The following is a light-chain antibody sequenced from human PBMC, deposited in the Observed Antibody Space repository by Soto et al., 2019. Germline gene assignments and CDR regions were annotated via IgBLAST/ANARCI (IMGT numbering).Light chain of an antibody. V-gene: IGKV3-20*01. J-gene: IGKJ1*01. Sequence: EIVLTQSRGTLSLSPGERATLSCRASQSVSSSYLAWYQQKPGQAPRLLIYGTSSRATAIPDRFSGSGSGTDFTLTISRLEPEDFAVYYCQQYGSSSWTFGQGTKVEIK. CDR3: QQYGSSSWT. CDR1: QSVSSSY. CDR2: GTS.